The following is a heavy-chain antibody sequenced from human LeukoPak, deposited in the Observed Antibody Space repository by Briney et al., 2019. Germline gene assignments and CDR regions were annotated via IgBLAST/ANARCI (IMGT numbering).Heavy chain of an antibody. CDR2: IIPILGIA. D-gene: IGHD6-6*01. CDR3: AEDPPYISSPRVFDY. J-gene: IGHJ4*02. Sequence: SVKLSCKASGGTFSSYTISWVRQAPGQGLEWKGRIIPILGIANYAQMFQGRDPITADKSTSTAYMELSSLRSEDTAVYYCAEDPPYISSPRVFDYWGQGTLVTVSS. CDR1: GGTFSSYT. V-gene: IGHV1-69*02.